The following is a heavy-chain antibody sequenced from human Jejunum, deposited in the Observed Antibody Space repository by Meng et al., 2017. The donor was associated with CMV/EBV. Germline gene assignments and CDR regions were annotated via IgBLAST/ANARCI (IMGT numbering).Heavy chain of an antibody. CDR2: VSDSATGS. CDR3: AKRRGNSYYYDMDV. V-gene: IGHV3-23*01. Sequence: GFVFRNYAMGWGRQAPGKGLEWLSTVSDSATGSNYADSVRGRFTISRDNSKNILYLQMNSLTVEDTAVYYCAKRRGNSYYYDMDVWGQGTTVTVSS. J-gene: IGHJ6*02. CDR1: GFVFRNYA. D-gene: IGHD1-1*01.